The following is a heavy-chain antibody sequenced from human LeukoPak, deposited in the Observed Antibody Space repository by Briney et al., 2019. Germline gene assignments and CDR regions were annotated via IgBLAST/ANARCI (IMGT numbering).Heavy chain of an antibody. CDR2: IWYDGSNK. J-gene: IGHJ4*02. D-gene: IGHD3-3*01. Sequence: GGSLRLSCAASGFTFSSYGMHWVRQAPGKGLEWVAVIWYDGSNKYYADSVKGRFTISRDNSKNTLYLQMNSLRAEDTAVYYCARYTIPRGADYWGQGTLVTVSS. CDR3: ARYTIPRGADY. CDR1: GFTFSSYG. V-gene: IGHV3-33*01.